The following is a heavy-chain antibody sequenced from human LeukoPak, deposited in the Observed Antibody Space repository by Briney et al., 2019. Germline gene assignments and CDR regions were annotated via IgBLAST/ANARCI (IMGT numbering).Heavy chain of an antibody. J-gene: IGHJ3*02. Sequence: ASVKVSCKASGGTFSSYAISWVRQAPGQGLEWMGGIIPIFGTANYAQKFQGRVTITTDESTSTAYMELSSLRSEDTAVYYCARDHYDILTGSPSGHAFDIWGQGTMVTVSS. D-gene: IGHD3-9*01. V-gene: IGHV1-69*05. CDR1: GGTFSSYA. CDR3: ARDHYDILTGSPSGHAFDI. CDR2: IIPIFGTA.